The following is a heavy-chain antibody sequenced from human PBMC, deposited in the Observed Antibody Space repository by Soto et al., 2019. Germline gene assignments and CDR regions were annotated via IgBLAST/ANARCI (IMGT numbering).Heavy chain of an antibody. V-gene: IGHV4-59*01. D-gene: IGHD4-17*01. CDR3: ARGGTGGRTPVTTYAV. Sequence: QVQLQESGAGLVKPSETLSLTCTVSGGSIDNYCWSWIRQPPGRGLEWIGFIYSSGSTNYNPSVKSRVTISAETSRNQVSLKLTSVTTADTAVYYCARGGTGGRTPVTTYAVWGQGTLVTVSS. J-gene: IGHJ4*02. CDR2: IYSSGST. CDR1: GGSIDNYC.